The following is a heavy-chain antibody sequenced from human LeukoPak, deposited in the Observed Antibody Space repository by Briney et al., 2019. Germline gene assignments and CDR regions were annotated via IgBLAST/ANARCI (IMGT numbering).Heavy chain of an antibody. V-gene: IGHV4-39*07. CDR1: GGSISSRTYY. CDR3: ARDFGDWRTDY. D-gene: IGHD1-1*01. Sequence: SETLSLTCTVSGGSISSRTYYSAWIRQPPGKGLEWIGSINYSGKLTYNPSLKSRVTVSLDTSRNQFSLTLSSVTAADTAVHYCARDFGDWRTDYWGQGTLVTVSS. CDR2: INYSGKL. J-gene: IGHJ4*02.